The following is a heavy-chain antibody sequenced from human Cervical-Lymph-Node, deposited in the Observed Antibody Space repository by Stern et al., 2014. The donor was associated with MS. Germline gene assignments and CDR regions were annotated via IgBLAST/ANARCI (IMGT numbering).Heavy chain of an antibody. Sequence: EVQLVESGGCLVTPGESLRLSCDASGFTFSHYSINWVRQAPGKGLEWISSISNNSTHTYYADSVEGRFTISRDSAKDSVSLHMVSLRAEDTAVYYCARARVGDYARSPHLDSWGQGTLVTVSS. D-gene: IGHD4-17*01. CDR2: ISNNSTHT. CDR3: ARARVGDYARSPHLDS. V-gene: IGHV3-21*01. CDR1: GFTFSHYS. J-gene: IGHJ4*02.